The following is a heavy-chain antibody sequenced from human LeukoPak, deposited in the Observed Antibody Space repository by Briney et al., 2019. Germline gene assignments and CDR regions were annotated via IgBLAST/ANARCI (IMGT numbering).Heavy chain of an antibody. CDR1: GGSISSNSHY. Sequence: SETLSLTCIVSGGSISSNSHYWGWIRQPPGKGLGWIGSIYYSGTTYYNPSLESRVTISVDTSKNHFSLKLTSVTAADTAVYYCARHIHSGPVPDWFDPWGQGTLVTVSS. D-gene: IGHD2-8*02. CDR2: IYYSGTT. V-gene: IGHV4-39*01. J-gene: IGHJ5*02. CDR3: ARHIHSGPVPDWFDP.